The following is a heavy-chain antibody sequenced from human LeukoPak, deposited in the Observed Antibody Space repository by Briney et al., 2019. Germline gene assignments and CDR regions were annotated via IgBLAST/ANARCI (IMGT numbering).Heavy chain of an antibody. D-gene: IGHD1-26*01. CDR3: AKDSGSQGYFDY. V-gene: IGHV3-23*01. CDR1: GFTFSSYA. Sequence: GGSLRLSCAASGFTFSSYAMSWVRQAPEKGLEWVSAISGSGGSTYYADSVKGRFTISRDNSKNTLYLQMNSLRAEDTAVYYCAKDSGSQGYFDYWGQGTLVTVSS. J-gene: IGHJ4*02. CDR2: ISGSGGST.